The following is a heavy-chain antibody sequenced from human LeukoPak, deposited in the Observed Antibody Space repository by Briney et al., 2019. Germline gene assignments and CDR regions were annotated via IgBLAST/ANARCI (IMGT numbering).Heavy chain of an antibody. J-gene: IGHJ4*02. V-gene: IGHV1-2*06. D-gene: IGHD4-17*01. CDR1: GYTFTGYY. CDR2: INPNSGGT. Sequence: ASVKVSCKASGYTFTGYYMHWVRQAPGQGLEWMGRINPNSGGTNYAQKFQGRVTMTRDTSISTAYMELSRLRSDDTAVYYCAREGDYGDYPIDYWGQGTQVTVSS. CDR3: AREGDYGDYPIDY.